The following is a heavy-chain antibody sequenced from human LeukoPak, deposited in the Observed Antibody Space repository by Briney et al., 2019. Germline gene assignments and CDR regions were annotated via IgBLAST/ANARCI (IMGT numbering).Heavy chain of an antibody. CDR3: AKVVVAANDAFDI. CDR1: GFTFSSYA. D-gene: IGHD2-15*01. V-gene: IGHV3-23*01. Sequence: GRSLRLSCAASGFTFSSYAMSWVRHAPGKGREWVSAISGSGGSTYYADSVKGRFTISRDNSKNTLYLQMNSLRAEDTAVYYCAKVVVAANDAFDIWGQGTMVTVSS. J-gene: IGHJ3*02. CDR2: ISGSGGST.